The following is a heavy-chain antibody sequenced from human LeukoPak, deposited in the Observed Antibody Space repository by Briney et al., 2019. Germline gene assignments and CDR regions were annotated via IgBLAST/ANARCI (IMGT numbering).Heavy chain of an antibody. CDR3: AIGLSWESFFDY. V-gene: IGHV4-59*01. D-gene: IGHD3-16*02. CDR2: IYYSGST. J-gene: IGHJ4*02. CDR1: GGSMNSYY. Sequence: SETLSLTCTVSGGSMNSYYWSWIRQPPGKGLEWIGYIYYSGSTNYNPSLNSRVTISLDTSKNQFSLKLTSVTAADTALYYCAIGLSWESFFDYWGQGTLVTVSS.